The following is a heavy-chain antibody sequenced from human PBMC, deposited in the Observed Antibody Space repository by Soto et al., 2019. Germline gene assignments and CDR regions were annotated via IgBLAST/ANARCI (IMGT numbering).Heavy chain of an antibody. CDR2: ISFDGNDK. CDR1: GFPFGPYT. D-gene: IGHD2-21*01. CDR3: ARGGGFCGDECYKGGIGY. J-gene: IGHJ4*02. Sequence: QVQLVESGGGVVNPGTSLRLSCAASGFPFGPYTMHWVRQTPGKGLEWVAVISFDGNDKYYAESVKGRFTISRDNSKNTIYLQMNSLRAEDTAIYYCARGGGFCGDECYKGGIGYWGQGTLVT. V-gene: IGHV3-30-3*01.